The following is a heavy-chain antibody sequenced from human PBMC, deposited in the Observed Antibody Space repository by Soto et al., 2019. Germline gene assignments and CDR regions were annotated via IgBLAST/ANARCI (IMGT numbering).Heavy chain of an antibody. D-gene: IGHD5-18*01. CDR3: ARELDIQLWPSFPGMDV. CDR1: GALISSSDDY. Sequence: ASETLSLTCTVSGALISSSDDYWACIRQPPGKGLEWIGSIYYSGTTYYNPSLKSRVTISVDTSKNQFSLNLSSVTAADTAMYYCARELDIQLWPSFPGMDVWGQGTTVTVSS. CDR2: IYYSGTT. J-gene: IGHJ6*02. V-gene: IGHV4-39*07.